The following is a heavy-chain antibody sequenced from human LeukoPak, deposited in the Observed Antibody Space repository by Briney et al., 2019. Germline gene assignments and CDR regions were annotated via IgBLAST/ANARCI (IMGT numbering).Heavy chain of an antibody. Sequence: GGSLRLSCAASGFTFSSYSMNWVRQAPGKGLEWVSSISSSSSYIYYADSVKGRFTISRDNAKNSLYLQMNSLRAEDTAVYYCALGEYYYGSGTQPRWGQGTLVTVSS. CDR3: ALGEYYYGSGTQPR. V-gene: IGHV3-21*01. CDR2: ISSSSSYI. J-gene: IGHJ4*02. CDR1: GFTFSSYS. D-gene: IGHD3-10*01.